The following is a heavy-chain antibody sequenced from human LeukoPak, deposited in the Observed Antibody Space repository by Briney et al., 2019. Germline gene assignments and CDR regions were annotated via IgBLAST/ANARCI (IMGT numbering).Heavy chain of an antibody. CDR3: ARDQGSSWSISRIYYYYMDV. Sequence: GASVKVSCKASGYTFTSYGISWVRQAPGQGLEWMGWISAYNGNTNCAQKLQGRVTMTTDTSTSTAYMELRSLRSDDTAVYYCARDQGSSWSISRIYYYYMDVWGKGTTVTVSS. CDR2: ISAYNGNT. CDR1: GYTFTSYG. D-gene: IGHD6-13*01. V-gene: IGHV1-18*01. J-gene: IGHJ6*03.